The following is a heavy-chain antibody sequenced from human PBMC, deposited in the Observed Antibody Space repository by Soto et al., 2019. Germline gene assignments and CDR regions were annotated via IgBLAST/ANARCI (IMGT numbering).Heavy chain of an antibody. CDR2: IYYSGST. CDR3: ARGELEWLLSYYYYYYMDV. Sequence: TSETLSLTCTVSGGSISSYYWSWIRQPPGKGLEWIGYIYYSGSTNYNPSLKSRVTISVDTSKNQFSLKLSSVTAADTAVYYCARGELEWLLSYYYYYYMDVWGKGTTVTVSS. D-gene: IGHD3-3*01. CDR1: GGSISSYY. V-gene: IGHV4-59*01. J-gene: IGHJ6*03.